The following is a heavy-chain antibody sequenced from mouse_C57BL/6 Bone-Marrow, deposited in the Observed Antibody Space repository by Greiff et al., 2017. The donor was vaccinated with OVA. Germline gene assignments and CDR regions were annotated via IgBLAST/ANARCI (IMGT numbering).Heavy chain of an antibody. CDR2: ISDGGSYT. CDR1: GFTFSSYA. V-gene: IGHV5-4*01. J-gene: IGHJ3*01. Sequence: EVQGVESGGGLVKPGGSLKLSCAASGFTFSSYAMSWVRQTPEKRLEWVATISDGGSYTYYPDNVKGRFTITRDNAKNNLYLHMSHLKSEYTAMYYCARDPSMITTAYWGQGTLVTVSA. D-gene: IGHD2-4*01. CDR3: ARDPSMITTAY.